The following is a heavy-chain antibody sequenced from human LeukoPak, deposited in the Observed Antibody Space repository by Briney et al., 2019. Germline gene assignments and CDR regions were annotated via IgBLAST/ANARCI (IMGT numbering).Heavy chain of an antibody. V-gene: IGHV3-66*01. CDR3: ARGVTTGNWYFDL. D-gene: IGHD4-17*01. J-gene: IGHJ2*01. Sequence: GGSLRLSCAASGFTFSSNYMSWVRQAPGKGLEWVAVIYSGGRTYYADSVKVRFTISRDNSKNTLYLQMNSLRAEDAAVYYCARGVTTGNWYFDLWGRGTLVTVSS. CDR1: GFTFSSNY. CDR2: IYSGGRT.